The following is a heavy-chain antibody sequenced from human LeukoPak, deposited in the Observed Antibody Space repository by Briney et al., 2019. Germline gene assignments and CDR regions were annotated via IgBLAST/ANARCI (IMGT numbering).Heavy chain of an antibody. CDR1: GFTFSNYA. CDR2: ISSNGGST. CDR3: VIYLMGGSYVSVD. J-gene: IGHJ4*02. D-gene: IGHD1-26*01. V-gene: IGHV3-64D*06. Sequence: GGSLRLSCSASGFTFSNYAMHWVRQAPGKGLEYVSAISSNGGSTYYADSVKGRFTISRDNSKNTLYLQMSSLKAEDTAVYYCVIYLMGGSYVSVDWGQGTLVTVSS.